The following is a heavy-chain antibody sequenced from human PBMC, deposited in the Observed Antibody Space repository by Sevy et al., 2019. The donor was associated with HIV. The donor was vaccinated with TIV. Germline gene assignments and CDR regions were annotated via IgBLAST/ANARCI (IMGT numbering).Heavy chain of an antibody. CDR3: AKARQVETRTYDY. CDR2: IGNSGTGA. Sequence: GGSLRLSCAASGFTFTSYAMAWVRQAPGKGLEWVSSIGNSGTGAYYADSVKGRFTISRDNSKNILYPQMSSLRVEDTALYYCAKARQVETRTYDYWGQGILVTVSS. J-gene: IGHJ4*02. CDR1: GFTFTSYA. V-gene: IGHV3-23*01.